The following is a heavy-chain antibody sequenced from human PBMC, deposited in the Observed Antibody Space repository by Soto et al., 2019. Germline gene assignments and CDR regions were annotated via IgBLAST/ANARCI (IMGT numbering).Heavy chain of an antibody. CDR3: ARGALHNFYMDV. Sequence: EVQVVESGGGLVQPGGSLRLSYAASGFTFSRDWMHWVRQAPGQGLVWVSRIDGDGRRTNYADSVKGRVTISRDNAKNTLYLQMNSLRAEDTAVYYCARGALHNFYMDVWGKGTTVTVSS. J-gene: IGHJ6*03. V-gene: IGHV3-74*01. CDR2: IDGDGRRT. CDR1: GFTFSRDW.